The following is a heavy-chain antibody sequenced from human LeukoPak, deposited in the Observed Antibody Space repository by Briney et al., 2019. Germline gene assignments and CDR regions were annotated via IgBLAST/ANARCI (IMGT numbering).Heavy chain of an antibody. CDR1: GGTFSSYA. V-gene: IGHV1-69*04. CDR3: AASDTAMVIPHYYYYYGMDV. Sequence: SVKVSCKASGGTFSSYAISWVRQAPGQGLEWMGRIIPIFGIANYAQKFQGRVTITADKSTSTAYMELSSLRSEDTAVYYCAASDTAMVIPHYYYYYGMDVWGQGTTVTVSS. J-gene: IGHJ6*02. CDR2: IIPIFGIA. D-gene: IGHD5-18*01.